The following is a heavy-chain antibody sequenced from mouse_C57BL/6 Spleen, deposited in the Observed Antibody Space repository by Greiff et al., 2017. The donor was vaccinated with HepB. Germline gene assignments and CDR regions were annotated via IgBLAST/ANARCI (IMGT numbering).Heavy chain of an antibody. D-gene: IGHD2-3*01. CDR1: GFTFSSYA. CDR2: ISDGGSYT. CDR3: ARDGAYDGYFGDY. Sequence: DVMLVESGGGLVKPGGSLKLSCAASGFTFSSYAMSWVRQTPEKRLEWVATISDGGSYTYYPDNVKGRFTISRDNAKNNLYLQMSHLKSEDTAMYYCARDGAYDGYFGDYWGQGTTLTVSS. J-gene: IGHJ2*01. V-gene: IGHV5-4*01.